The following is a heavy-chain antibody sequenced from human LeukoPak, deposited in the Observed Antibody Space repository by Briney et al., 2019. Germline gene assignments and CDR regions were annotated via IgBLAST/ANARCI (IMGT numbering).Heavy chain of an antibody. CDR3: AKEWAYSGSDGFDY. J-gene: IGHJ4*02. V-gene: IGHV3-23*01. CDR1: GGSISSSSYY. D-gene: IGHD5-12*01. Sequence: ETLSLTCTVSGGSISSSSYYWGWVRQAPGKGLEWVSAITGSDGYTYYANSVRGRFTISRDNSKNTLFLQMKSLRAEDTAIYYCAKEWAYSGSDGFDYWGRGTLVTVSS. CDR2: ITGSDGYT.